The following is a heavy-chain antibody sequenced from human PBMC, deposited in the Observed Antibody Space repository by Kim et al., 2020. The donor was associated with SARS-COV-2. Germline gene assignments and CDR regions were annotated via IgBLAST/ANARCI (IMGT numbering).Heavy chain of an antibody. J-gene: IGHJ4*02. CDR3: ARGPSVGATIGCDY. Sequence: PSLKSRVTISVDKSKNQFSLKLSSVTAADTAVYYCARGPSVGATIGCDYWGQGTLVTVSS. D-gene: IGHD1-26*01. V-gene: IGHV4-4*02.